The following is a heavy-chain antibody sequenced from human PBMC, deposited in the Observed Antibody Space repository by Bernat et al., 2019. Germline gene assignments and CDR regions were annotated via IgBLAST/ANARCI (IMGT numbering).Heavy chain of an antibody. CDR1: GFTFSSYA. V-gene: IGHV3-30-3*01. CDR3: AGEERYSGYNHEGDAFDI. Sequence: QVQLVESGGGVVQPGRSLRLSCAASGFTFSSYAMHWVRQAPGKGLEWVADISYDGSNKYYADSVKGRFTISRDNAKNTLYLQMNSLRAEDTAVYYWAGEERYSGYNHEGDAFDIWGQGTMVTVSS. D-gene: IGHD5-12*01. CDR2: ISYDGSNK. J-gene: IGHJ3*02.